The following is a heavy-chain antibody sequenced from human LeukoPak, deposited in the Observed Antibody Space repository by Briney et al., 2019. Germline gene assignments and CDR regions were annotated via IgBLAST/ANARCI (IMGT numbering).Heavy chain of an antibody. CDR3: ATSVVGVFDY. CDR2: ISGDGRST. J-gene: IGHJ4*02. V-gene: IGHV3-74*01. D-gene: IGHD2-15*01. Sequence: PGGSLRLSCAASGFTLSSYWMHWVRQVPGKGLVWVSRISGDGRSTNHADSVKGRFTISRDNAKNTLYLQMTSLRSEDTAVYYCATSVVGVFDYWAQGTLVSVSS. CDR1: GFTLSSYW.